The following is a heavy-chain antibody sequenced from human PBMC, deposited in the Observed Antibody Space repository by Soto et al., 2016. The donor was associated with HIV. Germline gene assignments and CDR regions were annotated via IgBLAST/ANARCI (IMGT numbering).Heavy chain of an antibody. CDR2: ISSSSSYI. CDR1: GFTFSSYS. J-gene: IGHJ4*02. V-gene: IGHV3-21*01. D-gene: IGHD6-6*01. CDR3: AREVIAARTVDY. Sequence: EVQLVESGGGLVKPGGSLRLSCAASGFTFSSYSMNWVRQAPGKGLEWVSSISSSSSYIYYADSVKGRFTISRDNAKNSLYLQMNSLRAEDTAVHYCAREVIAARTVDYWGQGTLVTVSS.